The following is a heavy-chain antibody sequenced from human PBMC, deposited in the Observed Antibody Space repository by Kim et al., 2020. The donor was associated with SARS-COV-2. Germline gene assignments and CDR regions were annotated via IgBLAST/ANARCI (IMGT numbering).Heavy chain of an antibody. Sequence: RYSPSLKSRLTITKDTSKNQVVLKMTNMDPVDTATYYCAHQVATITSFDYWGQGTLVTVSS. D-gene: IGHD5-12*01. CDR3: AHQVATITSFDY. V-gene: IGHV2-5*01. J-gene: IGHJ4*02.